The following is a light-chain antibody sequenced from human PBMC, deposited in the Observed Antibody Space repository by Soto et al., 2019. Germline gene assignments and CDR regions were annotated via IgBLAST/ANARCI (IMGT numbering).Light chain of an antibody. CDR1: SSDVGGYNY. J-gene: IGLJ2*01. CDR2: EVN. CDR3: SSYAGSNNFVV. Sequence: QSALTQPPSASGSPGQSVTISCTGTSSDVGGYNYVSWYQQHPGKAPKLMIYEVNKRPSGVPDRFSGSKSGNTAFLTDSGLQAEDEADYYCSSYAGSNNFVVFGGGTKLTVL. V-gene: IGLV2-8*01.